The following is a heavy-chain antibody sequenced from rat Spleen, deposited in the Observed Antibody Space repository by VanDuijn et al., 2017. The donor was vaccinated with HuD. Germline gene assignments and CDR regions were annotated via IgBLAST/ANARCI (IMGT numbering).Heavy chain of an antibody. CDR2: ISNGETT. J-gene: IGHJ2*01. D-gene: IGHD4-1*01. Sequence: QVHLKESGPSPVQPSQTLSLTCIVSGFSLTSYTESWVRQPPGKGLEWIATISNGETTYYNSTLESRLRISRDTSKSQVFLEMTSLQPEDTAMYFCARSDGYNYFDYWGQGVMVTVSS. CDR3: ARSDGYNYFDY. CDR1: GFSLTSYT. V-gene: IGHV2-6*01.